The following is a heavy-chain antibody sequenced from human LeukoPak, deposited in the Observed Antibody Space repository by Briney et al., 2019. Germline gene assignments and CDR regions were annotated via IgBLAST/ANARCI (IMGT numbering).Heavy chain of an antibody. J-gene: IGHJ6*03. CDR3: ARGDCSSTICYSPMDV. D-gene: IGHD2-2*01. V-gene: IGHV4-39*07. CDR1: GDSISSSNSY. CDR2: SYRTGST. Sequence: SETLSLTCIVSGDSISSSNSYWGWVCQPAGKGLEWFGGSYRTGSTNYNPSLKSRVTISLDTSKKQFSLKVSSVTAADTAVYYCARGDCSSTICYSPMDVWGKGTTVTVSS.